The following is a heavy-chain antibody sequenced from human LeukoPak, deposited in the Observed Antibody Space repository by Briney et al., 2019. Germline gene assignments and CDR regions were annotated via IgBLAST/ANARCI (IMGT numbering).Heavy chain of an antibody. Sequence: ASVKVSCKASGYTFTSYDINWVRQATGQGLEWMGWMNPNSGNTGYAQKFQGRVTITRDTSASTAYMELSSLRSEDTAVYYCARDFPYYDILTGYYYPLDAFDIWGQGTMVTVSS. D-gene: IGHD3-9*01. CDR2: MNPNSGNT. J-gene: IGHJ3*02. CDR1: GYTFTSYD. V-gene: IGHV1-8*01. CDR3: ARDFPYYDILTGYYYPLDAFDI.